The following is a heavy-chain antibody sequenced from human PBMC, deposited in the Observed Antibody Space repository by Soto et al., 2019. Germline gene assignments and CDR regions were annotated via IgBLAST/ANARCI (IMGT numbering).Heavy chain of an antibody. Sequence: QVQLVQSGAEVKKPGASVKVSCKASGYTFTSYYMHWVRQAPGQGLEWMGIINASGGSTSYAQKIKGRVTMTCAPSPRTGVIELSSLSTEDTDVYYCGSTYYEESSGYYYDDPESYYYYCMDVWGQGTTVTVSS. CDR3: GSTYYEESSGYYYDDPESYYYYCMDV. CDR1: GYTFTSYY. CDR2: INASGGST. J-gene: IGHJ6*02. D-gene: IGHD3-22*01. V-gene: IGHV1-46*01.